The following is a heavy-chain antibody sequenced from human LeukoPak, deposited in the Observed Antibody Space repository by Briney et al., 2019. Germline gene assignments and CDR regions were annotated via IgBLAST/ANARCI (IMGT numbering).Heavy chain of an antibody. CDR3: AGQSYDAFDI. CDR2: ISSSGSTI. J-gene: IGHJ3*02. CDR1: IFPFSNYG. V-gene: IGHV3-48*03. Sequence: GGSLRLSCAVSIFPFSNYGMNWVRQAPGKGLEWVSYISSSGSTIYYADSVKGRFTISRDNAKNSLYLQMNSLRAEDTAVYYCAGQSYDAFDIWGQGTMVTVSS.